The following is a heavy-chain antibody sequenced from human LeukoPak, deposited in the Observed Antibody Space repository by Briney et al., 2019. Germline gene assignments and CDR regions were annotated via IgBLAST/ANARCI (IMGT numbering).Heavy chain of an antibody. V-gene: IGHV1-2*02. J-gene: IGHJ1*01. CDR3: ARGFTLRSGWYGTEYAEYFQH. Sequence: ASVKVSCKASGYTFTSYGISWVRQAPGQGLEWMGWINPNSGGTNYAQKFQGRVTMTRDTSISTAYMELSRLRSDDTAVYYCARGFTLRSGWYGTEYAEYFQHWGQGTLVTVSS. D-gene: IGHD6-19*01. CDR2: INPNSGGT. CDR1: GYTFTSYG.